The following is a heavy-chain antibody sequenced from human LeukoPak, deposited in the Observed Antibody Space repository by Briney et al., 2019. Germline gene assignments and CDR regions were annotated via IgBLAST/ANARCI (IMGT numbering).Heavy chain of an antibody. D-gene: IGHD4-23*01. CDR2: ISYDGSNK. J-gene: IGHJ4*02. CDR3: ASPKATVVTRGDY. CDR1: GFTVSSNY. Sequence: GGSLRLSCAASGFTVSSNYMSWVRQAPGKGLEWVAVISYDGSNKYYADSVKGRFTISRDNSKNTLYLQMNSLRAEDTAVYYCASPKATVVTRGDYWGQGTLVTVSS. V-gene: IGHV3-30-3*01.